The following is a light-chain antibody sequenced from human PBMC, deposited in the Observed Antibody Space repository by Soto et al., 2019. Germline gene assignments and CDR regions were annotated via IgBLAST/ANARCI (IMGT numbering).Light chain of an antibody. Sequence: DIQMTQSPSSLSASVGDRVTITCRASQGIGNDLGWYQQKPGKVPKRLIYAASSLQSGVPSRFSGSGSGTEFTLAISSLQPEDFATYYFLQHNSYPRAFGQGTKVEIK. CDR2: AAS. CDR1: QGIGND. CDR3: LQHNSYPRA. V-gene: IGKV1-17*01. J-gene: IGKJ1*01.